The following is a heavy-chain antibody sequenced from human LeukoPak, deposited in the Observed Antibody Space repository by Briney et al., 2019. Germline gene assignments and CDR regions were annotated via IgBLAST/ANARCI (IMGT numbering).Heavy chain of an antibody. CDR1: AGSISSYY. Sequence: SETLSLTCTVSAGSISSYYWSWIRRPPGKGLEWIGYIYYSGSTNYNPSLKSRVTISVDTSKNQFSLKLSSVTAADTAVYYCARVTEGVVVTFFDYWGQGTLVTVSS. CDR3: ARVTEGVVVTFFDY. D-gene: IGHD3-22*01. J-gene: IGHJ4*02. V-gene: IGHV4-59*01. CDR2: IYYSGST.